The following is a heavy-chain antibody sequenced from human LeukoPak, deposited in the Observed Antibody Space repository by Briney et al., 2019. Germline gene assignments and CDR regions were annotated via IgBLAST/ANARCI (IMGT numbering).Heavy chain of an antibody. CDR2: ISWNSGSI. D-gene: IGHD1-1*01. CDR1: GFTFDDYA. V-gene: IGHV3-9*01. Sequence: PGGSLRLSCAASGFTFDDYAMHWVRQAPGKGLEWVSGISWNSGSIGYADSVKGRFTISRDNSKNTLYLQMNSLRAEDTAVYYCARAGYDRGYGGAFDIWGQGTMVTVSS. CDR3: ARAGYDRGYGGAFDI. J-gene: IGHJ3*02.